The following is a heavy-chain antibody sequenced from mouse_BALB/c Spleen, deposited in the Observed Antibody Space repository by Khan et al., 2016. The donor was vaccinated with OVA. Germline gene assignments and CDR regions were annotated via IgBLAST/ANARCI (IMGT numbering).Heavy chain of an antibody. CDR3: TRLVDY. V-gene: IGHV5-6-5*01. CDR1: GFTFSSYA. CDR2: INSGGST. Sequence: EVQVVESGGGLVKPGGSLKLSCAASGFTFSSYAVSWIRQTPEKRLEWVASINSGGSTYYPDSVKGGFTISRDDARNILYLQMSSLRSEDTAMYYCTRLVDYWGQGTSVTVSS. J-gene: IGHJ4*01.